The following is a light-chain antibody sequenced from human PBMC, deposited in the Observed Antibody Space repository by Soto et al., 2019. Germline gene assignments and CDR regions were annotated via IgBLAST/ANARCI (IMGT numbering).Light chain of an antibody. J-gene: IGKJ1*01. V-gene: IGKV3-15*01. CDR1: QSVSSD. CDR2: DAS. Sequence: EIVMTQSPGTLSVPPGERATLSCRASQSVSSDLAWYQQKPGQAPRLLISDASTRATGIPARFSGSGSGTEFTLTVSSLQSEDFAVYYCQQYGSSGTFGQGTKVDIK. CDR3: QQYGSSGT.